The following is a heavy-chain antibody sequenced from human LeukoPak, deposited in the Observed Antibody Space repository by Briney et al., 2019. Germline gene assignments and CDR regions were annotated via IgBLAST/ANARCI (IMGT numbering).Heavy chain of an antibody. V-gene: IGHV1-46*01. CDR3: ARDMPWNYYDSSGYSDY. D-gene: IGHD3-22*01. CDR1: GYTFTGYY. CDR2: INPSGGST. J-gene: IGHJ4*02. Sequence: ASVTVSCTASGYTFTGYYIHWVRQAPGQGLEWMGIINPSGGSTNYAQKFQGRVTMTRDTSTGTVYMELSSLRSEDTAVYYCARDMPWNYYDSSGYSDYWGQGTLVTVSS.